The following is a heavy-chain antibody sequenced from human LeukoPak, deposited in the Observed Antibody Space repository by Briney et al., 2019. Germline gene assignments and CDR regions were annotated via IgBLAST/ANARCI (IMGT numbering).Heavy chain of an antibody. CDR2: ISGSGGST. Sequence: PGGSLRLSCAASGFTFSSYAMSWVRQAPGKGLEWVSAISGSGGSTYYADSVKGRFTISRDNSKNTLYLQMNSLRAEDTAVYYCAKFSELGIVVVPAANFMDVWGQGTTVTVSS. V-gene: IGHV3-23*01. CDR3: AKFSELGIVVVPAANFMDV. D-gene: IGHD2-2*01. J-gene: IGHJ6*02. CDR1: GFTFSSYA.